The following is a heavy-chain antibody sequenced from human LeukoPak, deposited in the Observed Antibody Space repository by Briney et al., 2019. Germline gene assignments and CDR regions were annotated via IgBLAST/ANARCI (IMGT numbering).Heavy chain of an antibody. J-gene: IGHJ4*02. V-gene: IGHV3-48*01. CDR2: ISSSSSTI. Sequence: PGGSLRLSCAASGFTFSSYSMNWVRQAPGKGLEWVSYISSSSSTIYYADSVKGRFTISRDNAKSSLYLQMNSLRAEDMALYYCVKSPRGAVWYYFDYWGQGTLVTVSS. D-gene: IGHD3-10*01. CDR1: GFTFSSYS. CDR3: VKSPRGAVWYYFDY.